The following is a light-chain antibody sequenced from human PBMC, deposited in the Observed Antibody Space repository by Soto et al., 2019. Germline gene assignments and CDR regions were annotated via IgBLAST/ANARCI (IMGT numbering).Light chain of an antibody. Sequence: QSVLTHPASVSWSLGQAITSSCTGTSSDVGGYNYVSWYQQYPGKAPKLRIYEVSIRPSGVSNRFSGSKSGNTASLTISGLQAEDEADYYCSSYTRSTTYVFGTGTKVTV. CDR2: EVS. CDR3: SSYTRSTTYV. V-gene: IGLV2-14*01. CDR1: SSDVGGYNY. J-gene: IGLJ1*01.